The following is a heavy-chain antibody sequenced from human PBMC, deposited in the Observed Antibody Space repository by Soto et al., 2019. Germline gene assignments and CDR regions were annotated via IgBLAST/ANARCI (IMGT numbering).Heavy chain of an antibody. D-gene: IGHD3-16*02. V-gene: IGHV2-70*01. CDR2: IDWDDDK. CDR3: ARSGGAINRQHYYYGRDV. J-gene: IGHJ6*02. CDR1: GFSLSTSGMC. Sequence: SGPTLVNPTQTLTLTCTFSGFSLSTSGMCVSWIRQPPGKALEWLALIDWDDDKYYSTSLKTRLTLSKDTSKNQVVLTMTKMEPVEQATYYCARSGGAINRQHYYYGRDVWGPGTPVTVSS.